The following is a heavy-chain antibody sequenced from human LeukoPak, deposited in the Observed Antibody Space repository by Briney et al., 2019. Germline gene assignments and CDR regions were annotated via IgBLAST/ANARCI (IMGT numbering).Heavy chain of an antibody. CDR2: ISGSGGST. Sequence: GGSLRLSYAASGFTFDDYGMSRVRQAPGKGLEWVSAISGSGGSTYYADSVKGRFTISRDNSKNTLYLQMNSLRAEDTAVYYCAKGHRAIAAAGTWFDPWGQGTLVTVSS. V-gene: IGHV3-23*01. D-gene: IGHD6-13*01. CDR1: GFTFDDYG. CDR3: AKGHRAIAAAGTWFDP. J-gene: IGHJ5*02.